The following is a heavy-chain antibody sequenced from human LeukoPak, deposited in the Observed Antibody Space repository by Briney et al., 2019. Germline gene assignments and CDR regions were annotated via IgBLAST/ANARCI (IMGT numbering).Heavy chain of an antibody. D-gene: IGHD6-13*01. V-gene: IGHV3-30*18. CDR2: ISYDGSNK. CDR3: AKDPTAAGNDNWFDP. J-gene: IGHJ5*02. Sequence: GGSLRLSCAASGFTFSSYSMHWVRQAPGKGLEWVAVISYDGSNKYYADSVKGRFTISRDNSKNTLYLQMNSLRAEDTAVYYCAKDPTAAGNDNWFDPWGQGTLVTVSS. CDR1: GFTFSSYS.